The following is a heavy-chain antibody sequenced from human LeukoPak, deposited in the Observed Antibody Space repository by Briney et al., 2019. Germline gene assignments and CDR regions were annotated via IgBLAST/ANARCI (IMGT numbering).Heavy chain of an antibody. CDR3: AKTYSSSRAHYYYYYYMDV. CDR1: GFTFSNYG. CDR2: IRSDGGEE. Sequence: GGSLRLSCAASGFTFSNYGMHWVRQAPGKGLEWASFIRSDGGEEYYADSVKGRFTISRDNSRNTLYLQMNSLRAEDTAVYYCAKTYSSSRAHYYYYYYMDVWGKGTTVTISS. D-gene: IGHD6-13*01. J-gene: IGHJ6*03. V-gene: IGHV3-30*02.